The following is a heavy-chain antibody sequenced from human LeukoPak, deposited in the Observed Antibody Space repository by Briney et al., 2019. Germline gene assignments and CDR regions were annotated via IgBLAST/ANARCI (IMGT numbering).Heavy chain of an antibody. V-gene: IGHV1-69*13. D-gene: IGHD5-12*01. CDR1: GYTFTSYA. J-gene: IGHJ4*02. Sequence: ASVKVSCKASGYTFTSYAISWVRLAPGQGLEWMGGIIPIFGTANYVQKFQGRVTITADESTSTAYMELSSLRSEDTAVYYCARSPIGVATGAFDYWGQGALVIVSS. CDR3: ARSPIGVATGAFDY. CDR2: IIPIFGTA.